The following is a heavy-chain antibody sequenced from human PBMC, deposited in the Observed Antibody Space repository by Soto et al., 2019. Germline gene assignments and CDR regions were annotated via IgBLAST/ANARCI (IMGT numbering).Heavy chain of an antibody. D-gene: IGHD4-4*01. J-gene: IGHJ6*02. Sequence: GASVKVSCKASGYTFTGYYMHWVRQAPGQGLEWMGWINPNSGGTNYAQKFQGWVTMTRDTSTSTVYMELSSLRSEDTAVYYCARDSNPNYYYYGMDVWGQGTTVTVSS. V-gene: IGHV1-2*04. CDR1: GYTFTGYY. CDR3: ARDSNPNYYYYGMDV. CDR2: INPNSGGT.